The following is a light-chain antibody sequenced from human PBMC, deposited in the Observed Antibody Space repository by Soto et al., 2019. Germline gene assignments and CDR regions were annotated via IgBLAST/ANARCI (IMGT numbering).Light chain of an antibody. Sequence: QSALTQPRSVSGSPGQSVTISCTGTSSDVGGYNYVSWYQQHPGKAPKLMIYDVSKRPSGVPDRFSGSKSGNAASLTISGLQAEDEVDYYCCSYAGSYYVFGTGIKVTVL. CDR2: DVS. CDR1: SSDVGGYNY. CDR3: CSYAGSYYV. V-gene: IGLV2-11*01. J-gene: IGLJ1*01.